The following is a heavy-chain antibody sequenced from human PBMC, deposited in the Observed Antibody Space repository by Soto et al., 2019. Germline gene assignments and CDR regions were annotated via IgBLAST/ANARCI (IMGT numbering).Heavy chain of an antibody. CDR3: ARISYYGMDV. J-gene: IGHJ6*02. CDR1: GFTFRSYS. D-gene: IGHD2-15*01. CDR2: IVHSGDTI. V-gene: IGHV3-48*02. Sequence: GGSLRLSCAASGFTFRSYSMNWVRQAPGKGLEWVSYIVHSGDTIYYADSVQGRFTISRDNVKNSLFLQMNSLGDEDTAVFYCARISYYGMDVWGQGITVTVSS.